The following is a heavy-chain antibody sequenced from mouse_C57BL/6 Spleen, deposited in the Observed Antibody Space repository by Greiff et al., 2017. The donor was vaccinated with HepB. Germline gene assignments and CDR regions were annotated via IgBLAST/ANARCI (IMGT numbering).Heavy chain of an antibody. D-gene: IGHD2-3*01. CDR3: TRDYDGYYCFDC. Sequence: VQLQQSGAELVRPGASVTLSCKASGYTFTDYEMHWVKQTPVHGLEWIGAIDPETGGTAYNQKFKGKAILTADKSSSTAYMELRSLTSEDSAVYYCTRDYDGYYCFDCWGQGTTRTVSS. CDR2: IDPETGGT. J-gene: IGHJ2*01. V-gene: IGHV1-15*01. CDR1: GYTFTDYE.